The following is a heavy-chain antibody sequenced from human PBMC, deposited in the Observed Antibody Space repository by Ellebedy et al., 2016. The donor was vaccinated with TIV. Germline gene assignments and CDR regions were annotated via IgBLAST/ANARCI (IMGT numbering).Heavy chain of an antibody. CDR3: ARGSSVAGTKWFDP. D-gene: IGHD6-19*01. Sequence: GSLRLSCSVSGDAINSNSYYWAWIRQAPGKGLEWIGSHYYSVKSYYNPSLESRVTISVETSKNQFSLRLNSVTAADTAVYYCARGSSVAGTKWFDPWGQGTLVTVSS. J-gene: IGHJ5*02. CDR2: HYYSVKS. V-gene: IGHV4-39*07. CDR1: GDAINSNSYY.